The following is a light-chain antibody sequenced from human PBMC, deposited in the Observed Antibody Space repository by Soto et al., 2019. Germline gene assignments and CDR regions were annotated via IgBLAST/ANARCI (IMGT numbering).Light chain of an antibody. CDR1: QDSHVF. CDR3: QKFNNYPPS. CDR2: SAS. Sequence: DVQLTQSPSFLSASEGDRVTITFRASQDSHVFLAWYQHKPGKAHRLLIESASALQSGVPSRFSGTMSGTEFTLTISSLQPDYFASYYCQKFNNYPPSFGPGTKVEIK. V-gene: IGKV1-9*01. J-gene: IGKJ3*01.